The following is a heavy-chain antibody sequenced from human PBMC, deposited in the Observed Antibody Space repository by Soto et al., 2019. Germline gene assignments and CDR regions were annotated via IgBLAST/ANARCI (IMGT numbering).Heavy chain of an antibody. CDR1: GGSISTYY. V-gene: IGHV4-59*01. CDR3: AHSSGWYYFDY. J-gene: IGHJ4*02. Sequence: SETLSLTCTVSGGSISTYYWSWIRQPPGKGLEWIGYIYYSGSTNYNPSLKSRVTISVDTSKNQFSLKLSSVTAADTAVYYCAHSSGWYYFDYWGQGTLVTVS. D-gene: IGHD6-19*01. CDR2: IYYSGST.